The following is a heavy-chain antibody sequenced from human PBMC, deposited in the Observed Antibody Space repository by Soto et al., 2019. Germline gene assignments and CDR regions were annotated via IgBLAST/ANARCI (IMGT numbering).Heavy chain of an antibody. D-gene: IGHD2-2*01. CDR2: IYYSGST. V-gene: IGHV4-59*01. Sequence: SETLSLTCTVSGGTISSYYWSWIRQPTGKGLEWIGYIYYSGSTNYNPSLKTRVTISVDTSKNQFSLKLSSVTAADTAVYYCARAGGYCSSTSCSNYYYGMDVWGQGTTVTVSS. CDR3: ARAGGYCSSTSCSNYYYGMDV. J-gene: IGHJ6*02. CDR1: GGTISSYY.